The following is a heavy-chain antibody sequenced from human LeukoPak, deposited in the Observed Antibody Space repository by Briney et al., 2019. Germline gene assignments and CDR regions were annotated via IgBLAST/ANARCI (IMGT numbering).Heavy chain of an antibody. CDR1: GFTFTNYA. J-gene: IGHJ3*02. V-gene: IGHV3-23*01. Sequence: PGGSLRLSCAASGFTFTNYAMNWVRQAPGRGLEWVSTISPSGGDTYYADSVKGRFTISKDISKNTLYLQMNSLRAEDTAVYYCERRAYNWGAFDIWGQGTMVTVSS. D-gene: IGHD5-24*01. CDR2: ISPSGGDT. CDR3: ERRAYNWGAFDI.